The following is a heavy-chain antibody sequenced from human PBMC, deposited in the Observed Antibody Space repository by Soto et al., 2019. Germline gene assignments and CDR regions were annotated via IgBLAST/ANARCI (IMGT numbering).Heavy chain of an antibody. CDR3: AHRVLRTVFGLVTTTAIYFDF. J-gene: IGHJ4*02. CDR1: GFSLTTSGVG. V-gene: IGHV2-5*02. D-gene: IGHD3-3*01. Sequence: QITLNESGPTVVSPTETLPLTCRFSGFSLTTSGVGVGWIRQSPGKAPEWLALIYWDDDKRYSASLKSRLTITKATSKNQVVLTVSDLDPTDTATYYCAHRVLRTVFGLVTTTAIYFDFWGQGTPVAVSS. CDR2: IYWDDDK.